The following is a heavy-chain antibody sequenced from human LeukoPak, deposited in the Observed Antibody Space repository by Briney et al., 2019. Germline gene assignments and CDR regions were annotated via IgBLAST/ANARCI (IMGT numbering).Heavy chain of an antibody. CDR1: GFTFSSYS. D-gene: IGHD6-6*01. Sequence: GGSLRFSCAASGFTFSSYSMNWVRQAPGKGLESVSGISGSGGSTYYADSVKGRFTISRDNSKNTLYLQMNSLRAEDTAVYYCARQYSSSSAPDYWGQGTLVTVSS. J-gene: IGHJ4*02. CDR2: ISGSGGST. V-gene: IGHV3-23*01. CDR3: ARQYSSSSAPDY.